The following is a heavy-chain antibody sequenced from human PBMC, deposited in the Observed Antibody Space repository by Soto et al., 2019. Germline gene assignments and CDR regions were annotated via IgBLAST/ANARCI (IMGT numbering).Heavy chain of an antibody. D-gene: IGHD3-16*02. J-gene: IGHJ4*02. CDR3: AKAHGELSLLIDY. CDR2: ISGSGGST. V-gene: IGHV3-23*01. CDR1: GFTFSSYA. Sequence: GGSLRLSCAASGFTFSSYAMSWVRQAPGKGLEWVSAISGSGGSTYYADSVKGRFTISRDNSKNTLYLQMNSLRADDTAVYYCAKAHGELSLLIDYWGQGTLVTVSS.